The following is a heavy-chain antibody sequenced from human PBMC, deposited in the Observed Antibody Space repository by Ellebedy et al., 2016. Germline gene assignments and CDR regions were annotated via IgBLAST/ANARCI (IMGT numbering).Heavy chain of an antibody. Sequence: ETLSLTCVVSGFSVSSPYMSWVRQTPGRGLEWVAVIWSIGSGGDNTFYSDSVKGRFTISRDPSKNTIFLQMNSLRAEDTATYFCARHEIGYFDYWGQGIQVNVSS. D-gene: IGHD5-24*01. CDR2: IWSIGSGGDNT. V-gene: IGHV3-53*01. CDR3: ARHEIGYFDY. J-gene: IGHJ4*02. CDR1: GFSVSSPY.